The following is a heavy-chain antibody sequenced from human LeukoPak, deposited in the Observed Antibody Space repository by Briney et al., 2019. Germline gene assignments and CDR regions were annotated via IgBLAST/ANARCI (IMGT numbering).Heavy chain of an antibody. CDR3: ARHGYCSSTSCKYFDY. J-gene: IGHJ4*02. CDR2: VYYSGST. V-gene: IGHV4-59*08. D-gene: IGHD2-2*03. Sequence: SETLSLTCTVSGGSISSYYWSWIRQPPGKGLEWIGYVYYSGSTNYNPSLKSRVTISVDTSKNQFSLKLSSVTAADTAVYYCARHGYCSSTSCKYFDYWGQGTLVTVSS. CDR1: GGSISSYY.